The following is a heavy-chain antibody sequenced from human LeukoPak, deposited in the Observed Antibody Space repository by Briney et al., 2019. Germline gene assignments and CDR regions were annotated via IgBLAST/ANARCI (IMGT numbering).Heavy chain of an antibody. CDR1: GFTFDDYA. D-gene: IGHD6-13*01. CDR2: ISWNSGSI. J-gene: IGHJ4*02. Sequence: PGGSLRLSCAASGFTFDDYAMHWVRQAPGKGLEWVSGISWNSGSIGYADSVKGRFTIHRDNAKNSLYLQMNSLRAEDMALYYCAKGSTIAAAGGGFDYWGQGTLVTVSS. V-gene: IGHV3-9*03. CDR3: AKGSTIAAAGGGFDY.